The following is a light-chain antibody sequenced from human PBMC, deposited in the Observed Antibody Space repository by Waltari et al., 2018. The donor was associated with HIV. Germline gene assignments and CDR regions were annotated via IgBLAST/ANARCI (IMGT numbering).Light chain of an antibody. CDR3: QAWDSSTVV. CDR1: SLGDKY. J-gene: IGLJ2*01. V-gene: IGLV3-1*01. CDR2: PSC. Sequence: SYELTQPPSVSVSPGQTVSITCSGDSLGDKYACWHQQQPGPSPVPVFHPSCDRPSGDPGRFSGSNSGNTATLTISGTQAKDEADYYCQAWDSSTVVFGAGTKLTVL.